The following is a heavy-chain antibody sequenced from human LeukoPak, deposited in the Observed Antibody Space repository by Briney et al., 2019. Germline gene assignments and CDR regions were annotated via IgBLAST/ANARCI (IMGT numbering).Heavy chain of an antibody. CDR3: VRDRGYSTFDY. J-gene: IGHJ4*02. V-gene: IGHV3-7*03. CDR2: INLDGSEI. CDR1: GFVFGHSW. Sequence: GGSLRLSCEASGFVFGHSWMIWVRQAPGKGLEWVANINLDGSEINYLDSLTGRLTISRDNAKDSLYLQMNGLRAEDTAVYFCVRDRGYSTFDYWGQGTLVTVSS. D-gene: IGHD3-22*01.